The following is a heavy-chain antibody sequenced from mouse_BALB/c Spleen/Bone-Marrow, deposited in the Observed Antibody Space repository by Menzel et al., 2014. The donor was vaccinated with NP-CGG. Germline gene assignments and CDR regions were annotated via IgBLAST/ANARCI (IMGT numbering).Heavy chain of an antibody. CDR3: ALYYRYDYFDY. CDR1: GYTFTSYW. Sequence: VQLQQSGAELAEPGASVKMSCKASGYTFTSYWMHWVKQRPGQGLEWIGYINPSTTYSAYNQKFKDKATLTADKSSSTAYMQLSSLTSEDSAVYYCALYYRYDYFDYWGQGTTLTVSS. CDR2: INPSTTYS. J-gene: IGHJ2*01. D-gene: IGHD2-14*01. V-gene: IGHV1-7*01.